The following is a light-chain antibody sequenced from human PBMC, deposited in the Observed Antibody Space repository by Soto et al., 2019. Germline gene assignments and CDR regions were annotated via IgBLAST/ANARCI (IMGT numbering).Light chain of an antibody. Sequence: QSALTQPPSASGSPGQSVTISCTGTSSDVGGYNYVSWYQQHPGKAPKFMIYEVTKRPSGVPDRFSGSKSGNTASLTVSGLQAEDEADYYCSSYAGSNTNVLGTGTKLTVL. J-gene: IGLJ1*01. CDR2: EVT. CDR1: SSDVGGYNY. V-gene: IGLV2-8*01. CDR3: SSYAGSNTNV.